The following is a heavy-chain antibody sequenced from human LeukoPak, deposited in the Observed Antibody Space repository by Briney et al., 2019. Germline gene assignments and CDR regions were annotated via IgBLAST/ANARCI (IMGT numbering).Heavy chain of an antibody. D-gene: IGHD6-6*01. CDR1: EFTFTNYL. CDR2: ISSSSSSV. Sequence: GGSLRLSCVASEFTFTNYLMSWVRQAPGKGLEWVSYISSSSSSVYYADSVKGRFTISRDNAKNSLYLQINSLRAEDTAVYYCARGGAARPDYWGQGTLVTVSS. J-gene: IGHJ4*02. V-gene: IGHV3-48*01. CDR3: ARGGAARPDY.